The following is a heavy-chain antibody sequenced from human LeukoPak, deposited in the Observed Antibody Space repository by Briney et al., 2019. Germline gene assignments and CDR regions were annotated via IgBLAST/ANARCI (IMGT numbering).Heavy chain of an antibody. J-gene: IGHJ4*02. CDR1: GFTFDDYG. V-gene: IGHV3-20*04. D-gene: IGHD1-26*01. CDR2: INWNGGST. Sequence: GGSLRLSCAASGFTFDDYGMSWVRQAPGKGLEWVSGINWNGGSTGYADSVKGRFTLSRDNAKNSLYLQMNSLRAEDTAVYYCARGWWQLPFDYWGQGTLVTVSS. CDR3: ARGWWQLPFDY.